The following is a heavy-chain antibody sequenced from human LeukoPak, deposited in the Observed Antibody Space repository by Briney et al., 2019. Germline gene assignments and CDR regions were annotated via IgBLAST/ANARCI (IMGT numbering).Heavy chain of an antibody. J-gene: IGHJ4*02. V-gene: IGHV3-9*01. Sequence: GGSLRLSCAASGFTFDDYAMHWVRHAPGKGLEWVSGISWNSGSIGYADSVKGRFTISRDNAKNSLYPQMNSLRAEDTALYYCAKDTSASIAVAGTYDYWGQGTLVTVSS. CDR2: ISWNSGSI. D-gene: IGHD6-19*01. CDR3: AKDTSASIAVAGTYDY. CDR1: GFTFDDYA.